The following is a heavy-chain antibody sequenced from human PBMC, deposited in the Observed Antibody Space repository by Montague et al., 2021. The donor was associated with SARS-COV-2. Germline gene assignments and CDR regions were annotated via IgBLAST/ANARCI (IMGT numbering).Heavy chain of an antibody. Sequence: PALVKPTQTLTLTCTSSGFSVSTSGLCVSWIRQPPGKALEWLALIDWDDDTYYSTSLKTRLAISKDTSKNQVVLTMTDMDPVVTGTYYCARIPKYSSGGGPDWYFDLWGRGTLVTVSS. J-gene: IGHJ2*01. V-gene: IGHV2-70*01. CDR1: GFSVSTSGLC. CDR2: IDWDDDT. D-gene: IGHD6-19*01. CDR3: ARIPKYSSGGGPDWYFDL.